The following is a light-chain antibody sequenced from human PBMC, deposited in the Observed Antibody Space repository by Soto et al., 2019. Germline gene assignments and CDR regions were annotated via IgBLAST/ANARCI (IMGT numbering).Light chain of an antibody. Sequence: EFVLTQSPGTLSLSPGERATLSCRASQSLTNSFIAWYQQRPGQAPRLLIYDASNRAIGIPARFSGSGSGTDFTLTISSLQPEDFAVYFCQQRSNWPRLTFGGGTKVEI. CDR2: DAS. CDR3: QQRSNWPRLT. CDR1: QSLTNSF. V-gene: IGKV3-11*01. J-gene: IGKJ4*01.